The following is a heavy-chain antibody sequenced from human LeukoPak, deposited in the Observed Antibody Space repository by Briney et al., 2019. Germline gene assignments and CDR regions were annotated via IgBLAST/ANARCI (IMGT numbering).Heavy chain of an antibody. V-gene: IGHV3-23*01. CDR2: ISGSGSST. Sequence: PGGSLRLSCAASGFTFSTYATSWVRQAPGKGLEWVSVISGSGSSTYYADSVEGRFTVSRDNSKNTLSLQMNSLRAEDTAVYYCAKRGYDTNGYYGYFDYWGQGTLVTVSS. D-gene: IGHD3-22*01. J-gene: IGHJ4*02. CDR3: AKRGYDTNGYYGYFDY. CDR1: GFTFSTYA.